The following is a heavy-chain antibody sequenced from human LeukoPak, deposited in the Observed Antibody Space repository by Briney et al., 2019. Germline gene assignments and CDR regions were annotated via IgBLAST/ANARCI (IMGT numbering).Heavy chain of an antibody. CDR3: ARDQGESYSSGWYPFDY. D-gene: IGHD6-19*01. Sequence: GASVKVSCKASGYTFTSYDINWVRQATGQGLEWVGWMNPNSGNTGYAQKLQGRVTMTTDTSTSTAYMELRSLRSDDTAVYYCARDQGESYSSGWYPFDYWGQGTLVTVSS. J-gene: IGHJ4*02. CDR2: MNPNSGNT. CDR1: GYTFTSYD. V-gene: IGHV1-8*01.